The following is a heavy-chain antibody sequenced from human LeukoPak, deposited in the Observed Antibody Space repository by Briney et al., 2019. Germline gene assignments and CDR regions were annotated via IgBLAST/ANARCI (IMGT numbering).Heavy chain of an antibody. CDR3: AKDEYQNWFDP. V-gene: IGHV3-30*04. D-gene: IGHD2-2*01. J-gene: IGHJ5*02. CDR2: ISYDGRNK. Sequence: PGGSLRLSCAASGFTFSSYAMHWVRQAPGKGLEWVAVISYDGRNKYYADSVKGRFTISRDNSKNTLYLQMNSLRAEDTAVYYCAKDEYQNWFDPWGQGTLVTVSS. CDR1: GFTFSSYA.